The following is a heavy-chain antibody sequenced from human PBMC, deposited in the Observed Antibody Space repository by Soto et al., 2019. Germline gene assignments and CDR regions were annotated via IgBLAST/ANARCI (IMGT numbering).Heavy chain of an antibody. CDR2: ISAYNGNP. J-gene: IGHJ4*02. D-gene: IGHD1-26*01. V-gene: IGHV1-18*04. CDR3: ARASIVGATYRAAYYFDY. Sequence: QVQLVQSGAEVKKPGASVKVSCKASGYTFTSYGISWVRQAPGQGLEWMGWISAYNGNPNYAQKLQGRVTMTTDTSTSKAYMELRGLRSDDTAVYYCARASIVGATYRAAYYFDYWGQGTRVTVSS. CDR1: GYTFTSYG.